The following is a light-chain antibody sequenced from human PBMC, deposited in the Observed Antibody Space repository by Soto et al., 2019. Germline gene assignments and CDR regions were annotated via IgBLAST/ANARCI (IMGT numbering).Light chain of an antibody. J-gene: IGKJ2*01. CDR2: AAS. Sequence: DIQMTQSPSSLSASVGDRVTITCRASQTISIYLNWYQQKPGIAPKLLIYAASSLQSGVPSRFSGSGSGTDFTLTISILQPQDFATYYCQQSYSTPYTFGQGTKLEIK. CDR3: QQSYSTPYT. V-gene: IGKV1-39*01. CDR1: QTISIY.